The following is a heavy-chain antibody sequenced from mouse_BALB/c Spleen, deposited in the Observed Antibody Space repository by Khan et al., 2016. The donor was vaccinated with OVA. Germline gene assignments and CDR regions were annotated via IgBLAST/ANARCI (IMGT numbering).Heavy chain of an antibody. CDR3: ARDAGRY. CDR2: INPKNGVT. D-gene: IGHD3-3*01. CDR1: GYTFTEYT. V-gene: IGHV1-26*01. J-gene: IGHJ4*01. Sequence: EVQLQQSGPELVKPGASVKISCKTSGYTFTEYTLHWVKQSHGKSLEWIGVINPKNGVTSYNQKFKGKATLTVDKSSSTAYMEFRSLKSEDSAVYYCARDAGRYWGQGTSVTVSS.